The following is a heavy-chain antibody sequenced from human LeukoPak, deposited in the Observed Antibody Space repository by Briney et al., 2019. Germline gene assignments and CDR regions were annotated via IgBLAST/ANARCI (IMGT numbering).Heavy chain of an antibody. CDR1: GGSISSGSYY. Sequence: PSETLSLTCTVSGGSISSGSYYWSWIRQPAGKGLEWIGRIYTSGSINYNPSLKSRVTISVDTSKNQFSLKLSSVTAADTAVYYCARVSWERSDAFDIWGQGTMVTVSS. V-gene: IGHV4-61*02. CDR2: IYTSGSI. D-gene: IGHD1-26*01. J-gene: IGHJ3*02. CDR3: ARVSWERSDAFDI.